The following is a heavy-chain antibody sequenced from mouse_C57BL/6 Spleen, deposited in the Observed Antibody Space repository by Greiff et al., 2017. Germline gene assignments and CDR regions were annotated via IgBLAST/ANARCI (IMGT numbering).Heavy chain of an antibody. J-gene: IGHJ4*01. D-gene: IGHD2-4*01. Sequence: VQLQQSGAELVRPGASVKLSCTASGFNIKDYYMNWVKQRPEQGLEWIGRIDPEDGDPEYAPKFQGKATMNAAPSSNTAYLLLSSLPSADTAVDYCTFYFDFLYYSMDYWGQGTSVTVSA. CDR3: TFYFDFLYYSMDY. V-gene: IGHV14-1*01. CDR1: GFNIKDYY. CDR2: IDPEDGDP.